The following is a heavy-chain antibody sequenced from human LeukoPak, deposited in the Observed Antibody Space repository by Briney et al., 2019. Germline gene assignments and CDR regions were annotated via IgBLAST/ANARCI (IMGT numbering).Heavy chain of an antibody. Sequence: GGSLRLSCAASGFTFSSYSMNWVRQAPGKGLEWVSYISSSSSTIYYADSVKGRFTISRDNAKNTLYLQMNSLRAEDTAVYYCAKVANSGSYWGGWDYYYYMDVWGKGTTVTVSS. CDR1: GFTFSSYS. D-gene: IGHD1-26*01. J-gene: IGHJ6*03. V-gene: IGHV3-48*01. CDR3: AKVANSGSYWGGWDYYYYMDV. CDR2: ISSSSSTI.